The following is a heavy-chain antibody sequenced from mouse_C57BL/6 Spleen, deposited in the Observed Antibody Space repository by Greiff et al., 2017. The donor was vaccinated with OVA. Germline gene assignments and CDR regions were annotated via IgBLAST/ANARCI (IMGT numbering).Heavy chain of an antibody. Sequence: VQLQQSGPGLVQPSQSLSITCTVSGFSLTSYGVHWVRQSPGKGLEWLGVIWSGGSTDYNAAFISRLSISKDNSKGQVFFKMNSLQADDTAIYYCARDDGYYEDYAMDYWGQGTSVTVSS. V-gene: IGHV2-2*01. CDR3: ARDDGYYEDYAMDY. CDR1: GFSLTSYG. CDR2: IWSGGST. J-gene: IGHJ4*01. D-gene: IGHD2-3*01.